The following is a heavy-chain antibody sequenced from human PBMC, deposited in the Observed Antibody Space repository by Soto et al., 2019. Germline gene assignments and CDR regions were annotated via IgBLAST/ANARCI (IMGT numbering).Heavy chain of an antibody. J-gene: IGHJ3*02. CDR1: GFTFSNYA. D-gene: IGHD2-8*01. V-gene: IGHV3-23*01. CDR2: IHGIGGGT. CDR3: AKDQFNGNSVFDGFYI. Sequence: ELQLLESGGGLVQPGGSLRLSCAGSGFTFSNYAMSWVRQAPGRGPEWVSSIHGIGGGTYYADSVKGRFTISRDNSKNALYLDIHSVRADDTAFYYCAKDQFNGNSVFDGFYIWGQGTLVTVSS.